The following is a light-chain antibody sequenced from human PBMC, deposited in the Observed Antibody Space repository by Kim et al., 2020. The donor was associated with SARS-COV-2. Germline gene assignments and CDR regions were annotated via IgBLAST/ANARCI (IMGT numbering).Light chain of an antibody. CDR1: QTIGTW. CDR2: KAS. V-gene: IGKV1-5*03. CDR3: QQYNTYWT. Sequence: SASVGDRVTITCRASQTIGTWLAWYQQKPGRAPNLLIYKASTLESGVPSRFSGNGSGTEFTLTISSLQPDDFAIYHCQQYNTYWTFGQGTKVDIK. J-gene: IGKJ1*01.